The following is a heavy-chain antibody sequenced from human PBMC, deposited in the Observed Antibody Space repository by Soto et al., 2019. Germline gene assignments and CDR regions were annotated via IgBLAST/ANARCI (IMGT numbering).Heavy chain of an antibody. CDR2: INPSGGST. Sequence: ASVKVSCKASGYTFTSYYMHWVRQAPGQGLEWMGIINPSGGSTSYAQKFQGRVTMTRDTSTSTVYMELSSLRSEDTAVYYCARGGGRDYYASSGYYRFDYWGQGTLVTVSS. D-gene: IGHD3-22*01. V-gene: IGHV1-46*01. J-gene: IGHJ4*02. CDR1: GYTFTSYY. CDR3: ARGGGRDYYASSGYYRFDY.